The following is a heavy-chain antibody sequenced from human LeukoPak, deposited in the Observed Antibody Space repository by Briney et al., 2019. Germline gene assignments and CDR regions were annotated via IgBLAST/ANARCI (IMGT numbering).Heavy chain of an antibody. Sequence: GGSLRLSCAASGFTFSSYSMNWVRQAPGKGLELVSSISSSSSYIYYADSVKGRFTISRDNAKNSLYLQMNSLRAEDTAVYYCARDPRHCSSTSCYPDWGQGTLVTVSS. CDR2: ISSSSSYI. V-gene: IGHV3-21*01. D-gene: IGHD2-2*01. J-gene: IGHJ4*02. CDR3: ARDPRHCSSTSCYPD. CDR1: GFTFSSYS.